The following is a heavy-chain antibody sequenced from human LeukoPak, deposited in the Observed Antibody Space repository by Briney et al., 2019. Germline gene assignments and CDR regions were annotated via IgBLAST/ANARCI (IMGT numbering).Heavy chain of an antibody. J-gene: IGHJ4*02. V-gene: IGHV1-2*06. CDR1: GYTFTGYY. Sequence: ASVKVSCKASGYTFTGYYMHWVRQAPGQGLEWMGRINPNSGGTNYAQKFQGRVTMTRDTSISTAYMELSRLRSDDTAVYYCARDSHPYDFWNGLLMGGEYYFDYWGQGTLVTVSS. D-gene: IGHD3-3*01. CDR2: INPNSGGT. CDR3: ARDSHPYDFWNGLLMGGEYYFDY.